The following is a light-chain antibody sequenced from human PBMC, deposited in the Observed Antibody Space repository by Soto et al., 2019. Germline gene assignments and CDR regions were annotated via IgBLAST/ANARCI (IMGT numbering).Light chain of an antibody. J-gene: IGKJ2*01. Sequence: EIQMTQSPSTLSASVGDRVTITCRASQGISTHLAWYQQKPGKAPEVLIYDASTLESGVPSRFSGSGSGTKFTLTISSLQPDDFATYYCQQYSSNLYTFGQGTKLEIK. CDR1: QGISTH. CDR3: QQYSSNLYT. CDR2: DAS. V-gene: IGKV1-5*01.